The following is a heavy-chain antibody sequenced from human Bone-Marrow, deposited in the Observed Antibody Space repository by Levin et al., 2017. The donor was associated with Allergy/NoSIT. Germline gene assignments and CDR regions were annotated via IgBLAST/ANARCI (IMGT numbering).Heavy chain of an antibody. Sequence: LSLTCAASGFTFRGSTMHWVRQAPGKGLEWISSIRSAGTYIHYADSVKGRFTISRDNANNSVSLEMSNLRADDTALYYCARGGGSQKGGLDVWGQGTTVTVSS. CDR2: IRSAGTYI. CDR1: GFTFRGST. J-gene: IGHJ6*02. D-gene: IGHD3-10*01. CDR3: ARGGGSQKGGLDV. V-gene: IGHV3-21*01.